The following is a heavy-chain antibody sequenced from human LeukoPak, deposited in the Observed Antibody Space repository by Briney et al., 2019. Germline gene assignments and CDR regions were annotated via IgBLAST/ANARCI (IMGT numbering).Heavy chain of an antibody. CDR3: ARSSIIAAAGPYYFDY. CDR1: GGTFSSYA. Sequence: SVKVSCKASGGTFSSYAINWVRQAPGQGLKWMGGIIPIFGTANYAQKFQGRVTITADKSTSTAYMELSSLRSEDTAVYYCARSSIIAAAGPYYFDYWGQGTLVTVSS. J-gene: IGHJ4*02. CDR2: IIPIFGTA. D-gene: IGHD6-13*01. V-gene: IGHV1-69*06.